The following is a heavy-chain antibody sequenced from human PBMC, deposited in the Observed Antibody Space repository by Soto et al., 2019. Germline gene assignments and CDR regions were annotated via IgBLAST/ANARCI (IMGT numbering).Heavy chain of an antibody. CDR3: ARPTYNSGSPFDY. D-gene: IGHD1-20*01. J-gene: IGHJ4*02. CDR2: IYYSGST. Sequence: SETLSLTCTVSGGSISSYYWSWIRQPPGKGLEWIGYIYYSGSTNYNPSLKSRVTISVDTSKNQFSLKLSSVTAADTAVFYCARPTYNSGSPFDYWGQGTLVTVSS. V-gene: IGHV4-59*01. CDR1: GGSISSYY.